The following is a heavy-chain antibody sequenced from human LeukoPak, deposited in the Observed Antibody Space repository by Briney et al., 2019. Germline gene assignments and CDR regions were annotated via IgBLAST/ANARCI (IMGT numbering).Heavy chain of an antibody. Sequence: GALRLSCAASGFRFSSYAMSWVRQAPGKGLEWVSAIGGSGGSTYHADSVKGRFTISRDNSKNTLDLQMSSLRAEDTAVYYCAKLTGRIAGAYFDYWGQGTLVTVSS. CDR2: IGGSGGST. CDR3: AKLTGRIAGAYFDY. D-gene: IGHD6-19*01. V-gene: IGHV3-23*01. J-gene: IGHJ4*02. CDR1: GFRFSSYA.